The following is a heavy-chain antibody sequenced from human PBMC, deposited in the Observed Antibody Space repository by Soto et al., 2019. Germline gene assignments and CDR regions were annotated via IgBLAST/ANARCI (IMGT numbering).Heavy chain of an antibody. V-gene: IGHV3-33*01. CDR2: IWYDGSNK. CDR3: ARATYYDFWSGYYTGYYFDY. D-gene: IGHD3-3*01. J-gene: IGHJ4*02. Sequence: GGSLRLSCAASGFTFSSYGMHWVRQAPGKGLEWVAVIWYDGSNKYYADSVKGRFTISRDNSKNTLYLQMNSLRAEDTAVYYCARATYYDFWSGYYTGYYFDYWGQGTLVTVSS. CDR1: GFTFSSYG.